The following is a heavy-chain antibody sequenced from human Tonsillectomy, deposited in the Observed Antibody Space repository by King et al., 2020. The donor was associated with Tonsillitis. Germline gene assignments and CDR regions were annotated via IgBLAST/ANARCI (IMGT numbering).Heavy chain of an antibody. Sequence: DVQLVESGGGLVQPGRSLRLSCAASGFTFDDYAMHCVRQAPGKGPEWVSGIGWNSGSIGYADSVKGRFTISRDNAKNSLYLQMNSLRVEDTALYYCAKDRGSGSYGEGADAFDIWGQGTMVTVSS. J-gene: IGHJ3*02. D-gene: IGHD1-26*01. CDR2: IGWNSGSI. CDR1: GFTFDDYA. CDR3: AKDRGSGSYGEGADAFDI. V-gene: IGHV3-9*01.